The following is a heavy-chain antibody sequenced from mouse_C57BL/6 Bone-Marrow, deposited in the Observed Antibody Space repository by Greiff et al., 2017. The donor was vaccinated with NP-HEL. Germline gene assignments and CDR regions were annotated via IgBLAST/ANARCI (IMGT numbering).Heavy chain of an antibody. CDR2: IDPSDSYT. J-gene: IGHJ2*01. CDR1: GYTFTSYW. V-gene: IGHV1-59*01. CDR3: ARWLGKKDY. Sequence: QVQLKQPGAELVRPGTSVKLSCKASGYTFTSYWMHWVKQRPGQGLEWIGVIDPSDSYTNYNQKFKGKATLTVDTSSSTAYMQLSSLTSEDSAVYYCARWLGKKDYWGQGTTLTVSS. D-gene: IGHD2-2*01.